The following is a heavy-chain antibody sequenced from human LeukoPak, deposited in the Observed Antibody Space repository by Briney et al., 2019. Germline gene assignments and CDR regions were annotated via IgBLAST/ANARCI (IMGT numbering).Heavy chain of an antibody. D-gene: IGHD6-19*01. V-gene: IGHV4-34*01. Sequence: SETLSLTCAVYGGSFSGYYWSWIRQPPGKGLEWIGEINHSGSTNHNPSLKSRVTISVDTSKNQFSLKLSSVTAADTAVYYCARLLIGAVAGAFDPWGQGTLVTVSS. CDR1: GGSFSGYY. CDR2: INHSGST. J-gene: IGHJ5*02. CDR3: ARLLIGAVAGAFDP.